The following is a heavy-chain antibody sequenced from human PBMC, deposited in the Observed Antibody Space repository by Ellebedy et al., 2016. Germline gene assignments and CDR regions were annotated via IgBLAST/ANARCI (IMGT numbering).Heavy chain of an antibody. D-gene: IGHD6-19*01. CDR2: IFYSGTT. V-gene: IGHV4-59*08. Sequence: SETLSLTCSVSGGSISSHYWAWIRQTPDRGLEWLGYIFYSGTTKYNPSLKSRVSISSDTSKNQFSLRLTSVTASDTAVYYCARLVAVTGKVDSWGHGTLVTVSS. J-gene: IGHJ5*01. CDR3: ARLVAVTGKVDS. CDR1: GGSISSHY.